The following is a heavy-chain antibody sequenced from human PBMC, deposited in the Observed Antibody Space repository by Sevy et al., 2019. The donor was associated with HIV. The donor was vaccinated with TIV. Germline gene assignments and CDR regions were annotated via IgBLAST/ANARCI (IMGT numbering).Heavy chain of an antibody. D-gene: IGHD5-18*01. CDR1: GFTFSSYI. Sequence: GGSLRLSCAASGFTFSSYIMNWVRQAPGMGLEWVSSISSGGDYIYYTNSVKGRFTISRDNAKNSLYLHMNSLRAEDTAVYDCARDEYSYASGFDYWGQGTLVTVSS. CDR2: ISSGGDYI. V-gene: IGHV3-21*01. CDR3: ARDEYSYASGFDY. J-gene: IGHJ4*02.